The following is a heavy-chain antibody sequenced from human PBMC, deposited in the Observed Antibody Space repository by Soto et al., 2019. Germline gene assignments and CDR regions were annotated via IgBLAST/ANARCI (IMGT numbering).Heavy chain of an antibody. J-gene: IGHJ5*02. CDR1: GFTFSSYS. CDR2: ISSSSSTI. D-gene: IGHD6-13*01. V-gene: IGHV3-48*01. Sequence: EVQLVESGGGLVQPGGSLRLSCAASGFTFSSYSMNWVRQAPGKGLEWLSYISSSSSTIYYADSVKGRFTISRDNAKNSMYLQMNSLGAEDTAVYYCASEGSSWYSLNWFDPWGQGTLVTVSS. CDR3: ASEGSSWYSLNWFDP.